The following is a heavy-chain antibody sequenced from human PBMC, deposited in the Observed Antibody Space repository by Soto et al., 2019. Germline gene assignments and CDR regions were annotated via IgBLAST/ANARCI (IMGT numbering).Heavy chain of an antibody. CDR3: ARDYDFWSGLSPDYMDV. D-gene: IGHD3-3*01. CDR1: GFTFSDYY. J-gene: IGHJ6*03. Sequence: GGSLRLSCAASGFTFSDYYMSWIRQAPRKRMERVSYISSSGSTIYYADSVKGRFTISRDNAKNSLYLQMNSLRAEDTAVYYCARDYDFWSGLSPDYMDVWGKGTTVTVSS. V-gene: IGHV3-11*01. CDR2: ISSSGSTI.